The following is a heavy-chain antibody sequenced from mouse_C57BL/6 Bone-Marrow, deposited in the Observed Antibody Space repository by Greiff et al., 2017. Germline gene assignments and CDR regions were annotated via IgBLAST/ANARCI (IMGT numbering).Heavy chain of an antibody. CDR2: IYPRSGNT. J-gene: IGHJ1*03. CDR3: APAYYSAWDFDV. D-gene: IGHD2-12*01. Sequence: QVQLQQSGAELARPGASVKLSCKASGYTFTSYGISWVKQRTGQGLEWIGEIYPRSGNTYYNEKFKGKATLTADKSSSTAYMELRSLTSEDSAVYFCAPAYYSAWDFDVWGTGTTVTVSS. CDR1: GYTFTSYG. V-gene: IGHV1-81*01.